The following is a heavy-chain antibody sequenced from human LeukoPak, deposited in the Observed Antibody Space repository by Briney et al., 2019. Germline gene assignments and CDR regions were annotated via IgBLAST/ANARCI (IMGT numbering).Heavy chain of an antibody. CDR1: GGSISSSSYY. V-gene: IGHV4-39*01. Sequence: SETLSLTCAVSGGSISSSSYYWGWIRQPPGKGLEWIGSIYYSGSTYYNPSLKSRVTISVDTSKNQFSLKLSSVSAADTAVYYCASFIEYTNSDAFDIWGQGTMVTVSS. J-gene: IGHJ3*02. CDR2: IYYSGST. D-gene: IGHD6-6*01. CDR3: ASFIEYTNSDAFDI.